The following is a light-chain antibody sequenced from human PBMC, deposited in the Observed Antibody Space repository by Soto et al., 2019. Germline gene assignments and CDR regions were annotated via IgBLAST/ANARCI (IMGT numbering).Light chain of an antibody. CDR3: QQYNSYSPLT. CDR2: DAF. CDR1: QSISRW. Sequence: DIQMTQSPSTLSASVGDRVTITCQASQSISRWLAWYQQKPGKAPQALIFDAFSLESGVPSRFSGSRSGTEFTLTISSLQPDDYATYYCQQYNSYSPLTFGGGTKVDIK. V-gene: IGKV1-5*01. J-gene: IGKJ4*01.